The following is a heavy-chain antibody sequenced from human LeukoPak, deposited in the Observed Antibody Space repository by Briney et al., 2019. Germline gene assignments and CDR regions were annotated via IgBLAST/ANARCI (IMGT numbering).Heavy chain of an antibody. V-gene: IGHV4-59*01. D-gene: IGHD3-10*01. CDR2: IYYSGST. J-gene: IGHJ4*02. Sequence: SGTLSLTCTVSGGSISSYYWSWIRQPPGKGLEWIGYIYYSGSTNYNPSLKSRVTISVDTSKNQFSLKLSSVTAADTAVYYCARLGPRVQNYWGQGTLVTVSS. CDR1: GGSISSYY. CDR3: ARLGPRVQNY.